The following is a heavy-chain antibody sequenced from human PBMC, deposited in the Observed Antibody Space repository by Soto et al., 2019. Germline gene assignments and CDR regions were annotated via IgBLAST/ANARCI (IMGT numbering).Heavy chain of an antibody. J-gene: IGHJ5*02. CDR2: INHGGST. Sequence: QVHLQQWGAGLLKPSETLSLTCAVYGESFIGYYWTWIRQSPGKGLEWIGEINHGGSTNYNPSLKSRVTISIDTSKNQFSLKLTSVTAADTSVYYCARTDRVTTNGFDPWGQGTLVTVSS. CDR1: GESFIGYY. CDR3: ARTDRVTTNGFDP. D-gene: IGHD5-12*01. V-gene: IGHV4-34*01.